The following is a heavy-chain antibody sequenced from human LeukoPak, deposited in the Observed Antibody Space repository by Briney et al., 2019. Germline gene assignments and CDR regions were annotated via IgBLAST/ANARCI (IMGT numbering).Heavy chain of an antibody. CDR1: GFTFSGYS. CDR3: ARDSVHYDSSGYYPDTFDI. V-gene: IGHV3-21*01. D-gene: IGHD3-22*01. J-gene: IGHJ3*02. CDR2: ISSSSSYI. Sequence: GGSLRLSCAASGFTFSGYSMNWVRQAPGEGLEWVSSISSSSSYIYYADSVKGRFTISRDNAKNSLYLQMNRLTGENRAVYYCARDSVHYDSSGYYPDTFDIWGHGTMVTVSS.